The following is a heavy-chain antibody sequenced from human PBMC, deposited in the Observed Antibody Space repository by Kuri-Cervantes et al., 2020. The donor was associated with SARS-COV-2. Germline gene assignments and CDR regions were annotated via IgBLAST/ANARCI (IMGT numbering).Heavy chain of an antibody. D-gene: IGHD3-16*01. CDR2: ISYDGSNK. CDR1: GFTFSSYA. J-gene: IGHJ4*02. Sequence: GESLKISCAASGFTFSSYAMHWVRQAPGKGLEWVAVISYDGSNKYYADSVKGRFTISRDHSMTTVYLQMSGLRVDDTAVYYCVSSSFGSEDYWGQGTQVTVSS. CDR3: VSSSFGSEDY. V-gene: IGHV3-30*14.